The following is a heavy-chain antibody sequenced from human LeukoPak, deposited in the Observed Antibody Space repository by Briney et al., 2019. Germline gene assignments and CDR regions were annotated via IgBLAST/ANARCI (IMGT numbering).Heavy chain of an antibody. Sequence: ASVKVSCKVSGYTLTELSMHWVRQAPGKGLERMGGFDPEDGETIYAQKFQGRVTMTEDTSTDTAYMELSSLRSEDTAVYYCATAAAGTLDFDYWGQGTLVTVSS. CDR1: GYTLTELS. D-gene: IGHD6-13*01. CDR2: FDPEDGET. J-gene: IGHJ4*02. CDR3: ATAAAGTLDFDY. V-gene: IGHV1-24*01.